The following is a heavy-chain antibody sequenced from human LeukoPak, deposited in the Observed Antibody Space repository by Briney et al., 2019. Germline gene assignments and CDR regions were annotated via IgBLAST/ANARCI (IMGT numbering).Heavy chain of an antibody. Sequence: SETLSLTCTVSRGSISSGSYYWSWIRQPAGKGLEWIGRIYTSGSTNYNPSLKSRVTISVDKSKNQFSLKLSSVTAADTAVYYCAKGIAAAGLDYWGHGTLVTVSS. D-gene: IGHD6-13*01. V-gene: IGHV4-61*02. CDR3: AKGIAAAGLDY. CDR1: RGSISSGSYY. J-gene: IGHJ4*03. CDR2: IYTSGST.